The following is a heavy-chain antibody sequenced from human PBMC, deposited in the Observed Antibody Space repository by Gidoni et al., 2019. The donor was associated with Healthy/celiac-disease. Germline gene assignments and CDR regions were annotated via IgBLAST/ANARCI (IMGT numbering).Heavy chain of an antibody. J-gene: IGHJ4*02. V-gene: IGHV4-39*01. CDR2: LYYIGST. CDR1: GGSISSSSYY. CDR3: AGLVSGRGYCSGGSCLGQFHF. D-gene: IGHD2-15*01. Sequence: QLQLQESGPGLVKPSETLSLTCTVSGGSISSSSYYWGWIRQPPGKGLEWIGGLYYIGSTYYSPSIKRRVTISVDTSKKQFSLKLSSVTAADTAVYYCAGLVSGRGYCSGGSCLGQFHFWGQGTLVTVSS.